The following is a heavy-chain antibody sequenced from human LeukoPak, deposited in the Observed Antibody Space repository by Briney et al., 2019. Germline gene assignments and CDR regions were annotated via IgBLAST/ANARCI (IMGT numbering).Heavy chain of an antibody. J-gene: IGHJ5*02. Sequence: GGSLRLSCAASGFTFDDYAMHWVRQAPGKGLEWVSLISGDVGSTYYADSVKGRFTISRDNSKNSLYLQMNSLRTEDTALYYCAKDPTYDFWSGYLRGKNWFDPWGQGTLVTVSS. CDR1: GFTFDDYA. CDR2: ISGDVGST. CDR3: AKDPTYDFWSGYLRGKNWFDP. D-gene: IGHD3-3*01. V-gene: IGHV3-43*02.